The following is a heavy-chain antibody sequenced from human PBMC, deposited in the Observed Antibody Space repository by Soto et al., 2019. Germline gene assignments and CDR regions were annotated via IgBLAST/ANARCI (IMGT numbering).Heavy chain of an antibody. CDR2: INPSGGST. Sequence: GASVKVSCKASGYTFTSYYMHWVRQAPGQGLEWMGIINPSGGSTSYAQKFQGRVTMTRDTSTSTVYMELSSLRSEDTAVYYCARAPLFRGLWFGFDIWGQGTMVTVSS. J-gene: IGHJ3*02. CDR1: GYTFTSYY. D-gene: IGHD3-10*01. V-gene: IGHV1-46*03. CDR3: ARAPLFRGLWFGFDI.